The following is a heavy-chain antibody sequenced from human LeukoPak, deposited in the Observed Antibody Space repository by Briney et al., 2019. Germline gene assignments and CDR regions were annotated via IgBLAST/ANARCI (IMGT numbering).Heavy chain of an antibody. D-gene: IGHD5-18*01. CDR3: ARQRYGYYLDY. J-gene: IGHJ4*02. V-gene: IGHV1-2*06. CDR1: VYTFTGYS. Sequence: GASVKVSCRASVYTFTGYSMHWVRQAPGQGLEWVGRISPNTGGPNYAEKFQGRVTMTRDTSISTAYMELRRLRYDDTAVYYCARQRYGYYLDYWGQGTLVTVSS. CDR2: ISPNTGGP.